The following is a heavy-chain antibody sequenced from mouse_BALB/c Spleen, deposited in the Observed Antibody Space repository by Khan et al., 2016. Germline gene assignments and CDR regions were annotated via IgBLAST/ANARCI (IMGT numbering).Heavy chain of an antibody. CDR1: GYTLTNYG. CDR3: ARKPPLLPDYYAMDY. J-gene: IGHJ4*01. D-gene: IGHD2-1*01. V-gene: IGHV9-3-1*01. Sequence: QIQLVQSGPELKKPGETVKISCKASGYTLTNYGMNWVKQAPGKGLKWMGWINTYNGEPTYADDFKGRFDFSLETSANTAYLQINNLKNEDTATYFWARKPPLLPDYYAMDYWGQGTSVTVSS. CDR2: INTYNGEP.